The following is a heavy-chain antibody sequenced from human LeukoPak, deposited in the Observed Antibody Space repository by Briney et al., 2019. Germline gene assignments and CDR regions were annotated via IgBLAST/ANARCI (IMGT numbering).Heavy chain of an antibody. J-gene: IGHJ4*02. CDR1: GFTFSSYE. CDR2: ISSTSGSTI. D-gene: IGHD2-2*01. Sequence: PGGSLRLSCAASGFTFSSYEMNWVRQAPGKGLEWVSYISSTSGSTIYYADSVEGRFTISRDNAKNSLYLPMNSLRAEDTAAYYCCSSTSCLLDYWGQGTLVTVSS. V-gene: IGHV3-48*03. CDR3: CSSTSCLLDY.